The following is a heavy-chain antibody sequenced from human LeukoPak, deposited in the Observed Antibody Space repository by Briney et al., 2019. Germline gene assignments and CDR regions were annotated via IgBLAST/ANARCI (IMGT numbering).Heavy chain of an antibody. CDR1: GFTFSSYA. V-gene: IGHV3-23*01. CDR3: AKETGGSLDY. D-gene: IGHD1-14*01. Sequence: GGSLRLSCGASGFTFSSYAMSWVRQAPGKGLEWVSAISGSGSSTYYADSVKGRFTISRDKSKNTLYLQMNSLRAEDTAVYYCAKETGGSLDYWGQGTLVTVSS. J-gene: IGHJ4*02. CDR2: ISGSGSST.